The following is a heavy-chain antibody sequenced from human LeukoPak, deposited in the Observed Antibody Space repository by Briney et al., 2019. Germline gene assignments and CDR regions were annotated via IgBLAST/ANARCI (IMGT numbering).Heavy chain of an antibody. V-gene: IGHV3-74*01. D-gene: IGHD6-13*01. Sequence: GGSLRLSCAASGFTFSSYWMHWVRQAPGKGLVWVSRINSDGSSTSYADSEKGRFTISRDNAKNTLYLQMNSLRAEDTAVYYCAREGAAAATDAFDIWGQGTMVTVSS. CDR1: GFTFSSYW. J-gene: IGHJ3*02. CDR3: AREGAAAATDAFDI. CDR2: INSDGSST.